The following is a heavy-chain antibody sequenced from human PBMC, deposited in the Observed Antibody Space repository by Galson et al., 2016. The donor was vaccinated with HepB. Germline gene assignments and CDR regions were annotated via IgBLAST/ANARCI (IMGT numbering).Heavy chain of an antibody. CDR3: ARDSVVAGTPYYFYGMDV. V-gene: IGHV1-18*01. D-gene: IGHD6-19*01. CDR2: ISAYNDNT. CDR1: AYIFTSYG. J-gene: IGHJ6*02. Sequence: SVKVSCKASAYIFTSYGISWVRQAPGQGLEWMGWISAYNDNTNYAQNLQGRVTMTTDTSTSTAYMELRSLGSDDTAVYYCARDSVVAGTPYYFYGMDVGGQGTTVTVSS.